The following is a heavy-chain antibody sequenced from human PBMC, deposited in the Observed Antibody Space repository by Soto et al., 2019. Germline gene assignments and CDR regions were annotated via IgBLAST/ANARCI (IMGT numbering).Heavy chain of an antibody. CDR2: IYSGGST. CDR3: ARESLLWFGESPPMDV. Sequence: GGSLRLSCAASGFTVSSNYMSWVRQAPGKGLEWVSVIYSGGSTYYADSVKGRFTISRDNSKNTLYLKMNSLRAEDTAVYYCARESLLWFGESPPMDVWGQGTTVTVSS. J-gene: IGHJ6*02. CDR1: GFTVSSNY. D-gene: IGHD3-10*01. V-gene: IGHV3-53*01.